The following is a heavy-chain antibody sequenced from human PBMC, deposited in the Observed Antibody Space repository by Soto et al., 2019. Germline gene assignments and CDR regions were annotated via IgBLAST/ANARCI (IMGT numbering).Heavy chain of an antibody. V-gene: IGHV4-59*01. D-gene: IGHD6-19*01. CDR1: GGSISSYL. CDR3: ARKEDTSGWTGFDP. CDR2: IYYSGST. Sequence: QVQLQESGPGLVKPSETLSLTCTVSGGSISSYLCSWIRQPPGKGLEWIGYIYYSGSTNYNPSLKRRVTISVDTAKNQFPLKLSSVTAADTAVYYCARKEDTSGWTGFDPWGQGTLVTVSS. J-gene: IGHJ5*02.